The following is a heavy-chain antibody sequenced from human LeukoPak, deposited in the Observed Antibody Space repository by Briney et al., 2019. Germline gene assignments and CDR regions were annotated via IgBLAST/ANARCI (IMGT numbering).Heavy chain of an antibody. V-gene: IGHV3-30-3*01. CDR3: AAEFCGGGSCYTGHSGHDY. Sequence: GGSLRLSCAASGFTFSSYTMHWVRQAPDKGLEWVAVISFDRGDKYCADSVKGRFTISRDTSRNTLYLQMNSLGTEDTAVYYCAAEFCGGGSCYTGHSGHDYWGQGTLVTVSS. CDR1: GFTFSSYT. J-gene: IGHJ4*02. CDR2: ISFDRGDK. D-gene: IGHD2-15*01.